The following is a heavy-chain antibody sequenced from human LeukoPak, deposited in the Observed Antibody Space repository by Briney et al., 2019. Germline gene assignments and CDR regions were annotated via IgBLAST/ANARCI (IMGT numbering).Heavy chain of an antibody. CDR3: ATEDTAIGGPTYYFDY. Sequence: ASVKVSCKASGYTFTGYYMHWVRQAPGQGLEWMGWINPNSGGTNYAQKFQGRVTMTRDTSISTAYMELSRLRSDDTAVYYCATEDTAIGGPTYYFDYWGQGTLVTVSS. J-gene: IGHJ4*02. V-gene: IGHV1-2*02. D-gene: IGHD5-18*01. CDR2: INPNSGGT. CDR1: GYTFTGYY.